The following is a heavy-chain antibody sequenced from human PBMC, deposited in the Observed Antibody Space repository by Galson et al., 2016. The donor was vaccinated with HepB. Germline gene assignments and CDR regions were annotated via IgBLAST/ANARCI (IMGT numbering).Heavy chain of an antibody. Sequence: SLRLSCAASGFAFNSYMMNWVRQAPGKGLEWVSCIDSNSRTTYYADSVKGRFSISRDSAKNSLYLQMNSLRDEDTAVYYCARGGYYDYVWGTYRSHGMDVWGQGTTVTVSS. J-gene: IGHJ6*02. CDR1: GFAFNSYM. CDR3: ARGGYYDYVWGTYRSHGMDV. V-gene: IGHV3-48*02. CDR2: IDSNSRTT. D-gene: IGHD3-16*02.